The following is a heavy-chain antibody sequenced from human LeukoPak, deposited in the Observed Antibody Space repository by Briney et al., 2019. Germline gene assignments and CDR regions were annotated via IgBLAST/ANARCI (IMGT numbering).Heavy chain of an antibody. J-gene: IGHJ4*02. Sequence: GGSLRLSCAASGLTFSSHWMHWVRQAPGKGLVWVSRITNGGSSTTYADSVKGRFTISRDNAKNMLYLQVNSLRAEDTAVYYCAGDGSGSYMDYWGQGTLVTVSS. D-gene: IGHD3-10*01. CDR3: AGDGSGSYMDY. V-gene: IGHV3-74*01. CDR2: ITNGGSST. CDR1: GLTFSSHW.